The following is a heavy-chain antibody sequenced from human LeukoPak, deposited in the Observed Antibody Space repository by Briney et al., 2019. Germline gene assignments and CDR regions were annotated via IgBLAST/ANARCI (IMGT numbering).Heavy chain of an antibody. CDR1: GGSFTGYY. Sequence: SETLSLTCAVYGGSFTGYYWSWIRQPPGKGLEWIGEINHSGGTNYNPSLKSRVTISVDTSKNQFSLKLSSVTAADTAMYYCARGKGVVPAPWTYDAFDIWGQGTMVTVSS. CDR3: ARGKGVVPAPWTYDAFDI. J-gene: IGHJ3*02. V-gene: IGHV4-34*01. CDR2: INHSGGT. D-gene: IGHD2-2*01.